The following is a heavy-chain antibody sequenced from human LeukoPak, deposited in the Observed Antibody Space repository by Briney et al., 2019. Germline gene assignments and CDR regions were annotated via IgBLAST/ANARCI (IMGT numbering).Heavy chain of an antibody. CDR2: IFYSGST. D-gene: IGHD6-13*01. Sequence: SETLSLTCTVSGGSISNYYWSWIRQPPGKGLEWIGYIFYSGSTNYNPSLKSRVTISVDTSKMQFSLKLSSVTAADTAVYYCAREDGSSSNYYYYYGMDVWGQGTTVTVSS. V-gene: IGHV4-59*12. J-gene: IGHJ6*02. CDR3: AREDGSSSNYYYYYGMDV. CDR1: GGSISNYY.